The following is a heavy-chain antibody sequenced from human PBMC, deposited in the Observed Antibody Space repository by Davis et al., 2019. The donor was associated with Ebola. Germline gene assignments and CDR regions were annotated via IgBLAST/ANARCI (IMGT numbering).Heavy chain of an antibody. Sequence: GGSLRLSCAASGFTFSSYSMNWVRQAPGKGPEWVSYISSSSSYTNYADSVKGRFTISRDHAKNSLYLQMNSLRAEETAVYYCARDLSRGSSGWYPGYWGQGTLVTVSS. CDR3: ARDLSRGSSGWYPGY. CDR2: ISSSSSYT. J-gene: IGHJ4*02. D-gene: IGHD6-19*01. V-gene: IGHV3-21*05. CDR1: GFTFSSYS.